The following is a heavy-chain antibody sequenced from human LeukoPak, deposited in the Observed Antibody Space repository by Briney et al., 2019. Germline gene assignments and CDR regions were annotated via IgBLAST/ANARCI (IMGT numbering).Heavy chain of an antibody. CDR2: INHSGST. CDR1: GGSFSGYY. J-gene: IGHJ4*02. Sequence: SETLSLTCAVYGGSFSGYYWSWIRQPPGKGLEWIGEINHSGSTNYNPSLKSRVTISVDTSKNQFSLKLSSVTAADTAVYYCARGQGTYIVVVPAAIPGPYFDYWGREPWSPSPQ. D-gene: IGHD2-2*01. CDR3: ARGQGTYIVVVPAAIPGPYFDY. V-gene: IGHV4-34*01.